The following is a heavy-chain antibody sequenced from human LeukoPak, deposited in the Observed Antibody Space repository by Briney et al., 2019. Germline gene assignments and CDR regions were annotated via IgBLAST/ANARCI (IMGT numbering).Heavy chain of an antibody. CDR3: ASERWFGELFYYYGMDV. Sequence: ASVKVSCKASGYTFTGYYMHWVRQAPGQGLEWMGWINPNSGGTNYAQKFQGRVTMTRDTSISTAYMGLSRLRSDDTAVYYCASERWFGELFYYYGMDVWGQGTTVTVSS. CDR2: INPNSGGT. J-gene: IGHJ6*02. V-gene: IGHV1-2*02. CDR1: GYTFTGYY. D-gene: IGHD3-10*01.